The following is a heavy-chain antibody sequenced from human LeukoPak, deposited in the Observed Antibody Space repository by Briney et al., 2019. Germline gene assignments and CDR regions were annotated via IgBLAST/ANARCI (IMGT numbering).Heavy chain of an antibody. CDR2: ISSSSSYI. CDR1: GFTFSSYS. D-gene: IGHD6-13*01. CDR3: ARDHGAAGFDC. V-gene: IGHV3-21*01. Sequence: GGSLRLSCAASGFTFSSYSMNWVRQAPGKGLEWVSSISSSSSYIYYADSVKGRFTISRDNAKNSLYLQMNSLRAEDTAVYYCARDHGAAGFDCWGQGTLVTVSS. J-gene: IGHJ4*02.